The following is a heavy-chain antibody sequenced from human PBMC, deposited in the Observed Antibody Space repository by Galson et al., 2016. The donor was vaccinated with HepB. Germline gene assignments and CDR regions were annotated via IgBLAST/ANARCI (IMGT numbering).Heavy chain of an antibody. D-gene: IGHD3-10*01. J-gene: IGHJ4*02. CDR1: GGTFSSFA. CDR3: ASHTRGQYDSGRYEFNY. V-gene: IGHV1-69*13. Sequence: SVKVSCKASGGTFSSFAINWVRQAPGQGLEWMGGIIPKFGTPSHAQKFRGRVTITADESTSTAYMELSSLRSQDTAVYFCASHTRGQYDSGRYEFNYWGQGTLVTVSS. CDR2: IIPKFGTP.